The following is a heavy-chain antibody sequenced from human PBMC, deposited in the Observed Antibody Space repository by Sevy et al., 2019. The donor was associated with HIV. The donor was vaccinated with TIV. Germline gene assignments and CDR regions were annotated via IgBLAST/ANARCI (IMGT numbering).Heavy chain of an antibody. CDR2: IYFSGST. D-gene: IGHD6-13*01. CDR3: ATGSAAPGYYHGMDV. J-gene: IGHJ6*02. CDR1: GGSISGYY. V-gene: IGHV4-59*01. Sequence: SETLSLTCNVSGGSISGYYCSWIRQSPGKGLEWIGYIYFSGSTNYNPSLKSRVTISLERSKNQFSLNLSTVTTADTAMYYSATGSAAPGYYHGMDVWGQGTTVTVSS.